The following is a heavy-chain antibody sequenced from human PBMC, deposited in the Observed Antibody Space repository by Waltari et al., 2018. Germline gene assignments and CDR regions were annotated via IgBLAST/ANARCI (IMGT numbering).Heavy chain of an antibody. D-gene: IGHD3-22*01. V-gene: IGHV4-34*01. CDR2: INHSGST. J-gene: IGHJ4*02. CDR3: ARGRNYYDSSGYSLDY. CDR1: GGSFSGYY. Sequence: QVQLQQWGAGLLKPSETLSLTCAVYGGSFSGYYWSWIRQPPGKGLEWIGEINHSGSTNYNPSLKSRVTISVEPAKNQFSLKLSSVTAADTAVYYCARGRNYYDSSGYSLDYWGQGTLVTVSS.